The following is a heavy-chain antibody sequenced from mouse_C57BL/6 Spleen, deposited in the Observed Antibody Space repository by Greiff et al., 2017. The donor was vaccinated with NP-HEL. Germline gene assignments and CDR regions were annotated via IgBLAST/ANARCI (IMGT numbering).Heavy chain of an antibody. D-gene: IGHD1-1*01. CDR3: ASDYGSSYPAWFAY. J-gene: IGHJ3*01. CDR2: ISYDGSN. CDR1: GYSITSGYY. Sequence: EVQLQESGPGLVKPSQSLSLTCSVTGYSITSGYYWNWIRQFPGNKLEWMGYISYDGSNNYNPSLKKRISITRDTSKNQFFLKLNSVTTEDTATYYCASDYGSSYPAWFAYWGQGTLVTVSA. V-gene: IGHV3-6*01.